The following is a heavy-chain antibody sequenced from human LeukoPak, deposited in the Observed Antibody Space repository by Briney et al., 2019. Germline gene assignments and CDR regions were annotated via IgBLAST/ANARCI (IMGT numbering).Heavy chain of an antibody. Sequence: SETLSLTXTVSGGSISSYYWSWIRQPPGKGLEWIGYIYYSGSTNYNPSLESRVTISVDTSKNQFSLKLSSVTAADTAVYYCAARRLYYFDYWGQGTLVTVSS. D-gene: IGHD2/OR15-2a*01. CDR3: AARRLYYFDY. CDR2: IYYSGST. J-gene: IGHJ4*02. V-gene: IGHV4-59*03. CDR1: GGSISSYY.